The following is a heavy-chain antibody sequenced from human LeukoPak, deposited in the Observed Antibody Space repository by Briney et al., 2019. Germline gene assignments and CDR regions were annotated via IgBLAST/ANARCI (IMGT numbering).Heavy chain of an antibody. Sequence: SVKVSCKAFGGSFSSEAISWVRQAPGQGLEWMGGIIPIFGTANYAQNFQGRVTITTGESTSTPYMEVSSLRSEDTAVYYCGRKAGDCGGGICYSIDYWGQGTLVTVSS. CDR3: GRKAGDCGGGICYSIDY. CDR1: GGSFSSEA. J-gene: IGHJ4*02. V-gene: IGHV1-69*05. CDR2: IIPIFGTA. D-gene: IGHD2-15*01.